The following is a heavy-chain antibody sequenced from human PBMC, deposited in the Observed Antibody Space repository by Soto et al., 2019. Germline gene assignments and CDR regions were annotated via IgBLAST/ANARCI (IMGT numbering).Heavy chain of an antibody. Sequence: PGGSLRLSCAASGFTFSSYAMSWVRQAPGKGLEWVSAISGSGGSTYYADSVKGRFTISRDNSKNTLYLQMNSLRAEDTAVYYCAKSRVGAVSPNSFDPWGQGTLVTVSS. D-gene: IGHD1-26*01. CDR2: ISGSGGST. V-gene: IGHV3-23*01. J-gene: IGHJ5*02. CDR1: GFTFSSYA. CDR3: AKSRVGAVSPNSFDP.